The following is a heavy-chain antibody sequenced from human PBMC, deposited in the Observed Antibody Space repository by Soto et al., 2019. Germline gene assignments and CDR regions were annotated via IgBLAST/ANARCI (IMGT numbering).Heavy chain of an antibody. CDR2: IIPIFGTA. CDR1: GGTFGSYA. CDR3: ARGTLDTAMNRYYYYGMDV. Sequence: AGKVSCKGSGGTFGSYAISWVRQAPGQGLEWMGGIIPIFGTANYAQKFQGRVTITADESTSTAYMELSSLRSEDTAVYYCARGTLDTAMNRYYYYGMDVWGQGTTVTVSS. D-gene: IGHD5-18*01. V-gene: IGHV1-69*13. J-gene: IGHJ6*02.